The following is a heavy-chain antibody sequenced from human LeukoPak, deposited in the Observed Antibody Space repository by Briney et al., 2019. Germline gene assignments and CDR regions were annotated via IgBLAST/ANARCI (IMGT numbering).Heavy chain of an antibody. D-gene: IGHD2-2*01. J-gene: IGHJ4*02. CDR1: GFTFSGYW. V-gene: IGHV3-74*01. CDR2: IDNDGHGI. CDR3: ARASLGYCSSTSCLKEDPLVY. Sequence: GGSLRLSCAASGFTFSGYWMHWVRQGPEKGLELVSRIDNDGHGIIYADSVKGRFTTSRDNAKNTLYLQMNSLRVEDTAVYYCARASLGYCSSTSCLKEDPLVYWGQGTLVTVSS.